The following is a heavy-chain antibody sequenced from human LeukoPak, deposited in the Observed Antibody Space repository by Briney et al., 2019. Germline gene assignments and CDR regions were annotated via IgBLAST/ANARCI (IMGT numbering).Heavy chain of an antibody. D-gene: IGHD3-10*01. CDR3: ARGMVRGVHDAFDI. CDR2: IIPIFGTA. V-gene: IGHV1-69*13. CDR1: GYTFTSYG. Sequence: GASVKVSCKASGYTFTSYGISWVRQAPGQGLEWMGGIIPIFGTANYAQKFQGRVTITADESTSTAYMELSSLRSEDTAVYYCARGMVRGVHDAFDIWGQGTMVTVSS. J-gene: IGHJ3*02.